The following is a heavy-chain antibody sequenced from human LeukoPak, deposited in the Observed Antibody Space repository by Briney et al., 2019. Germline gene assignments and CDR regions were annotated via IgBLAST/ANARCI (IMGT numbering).Heavy chain of an antibody. CDR1: GFTVSSNY. CDR2: IYSGGST. V-gene: IGHV3-53*01. Sequence: GGSLRLSCAASGFTVSSNYMSWVRQAPGKGLEWVSVIYSGGSTYYADSVKGRFTISRDNSKNTLYLQMNSLRAEDTAVYYCARLGGSGSPPFYYYGMDVWDQGTTVTVSS. CDR3: ARLGGSGSPPFYYYGMDV. D-gene: IGHD3-10*01. J-gene: IGHJ6*02.